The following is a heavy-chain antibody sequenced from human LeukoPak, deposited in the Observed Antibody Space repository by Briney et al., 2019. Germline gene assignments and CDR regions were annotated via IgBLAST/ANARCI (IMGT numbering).Heavy chain of an antibody. D-gene: IGHD3-10*01. Sequence: QSGGSLRLSCAASGFTFSTYAMHWVRQGPGKGLEWVAVISYDGSNKFYADSVKGRFTISRDNSKNTLYLQMSSLSAEDTAVYYCARTTTPHYCGSGSYALGYWGQGTLVTVPS. V-gene: IGHV3-30-3*01. CDR1: GFTFSTYA. CDR3: ARTTTPHYCGSGSYALGY. J-gene: IGHJ4*02. CDR2: ISYDGSNK.